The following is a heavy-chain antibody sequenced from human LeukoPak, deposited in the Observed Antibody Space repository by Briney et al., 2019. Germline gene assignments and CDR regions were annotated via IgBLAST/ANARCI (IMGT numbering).Heavy chain of an antibody. CDR1: GFTVSSNY. J-gene: IGHJ4*02. CDR2: IHHSGST. D-gene: IGHD3/OR15-3a*01. V-gene: IGHV4-34*01. CDR3: ARGPPPVGHNDFWTGYSQD. Sequence: GSLRLSCAASGFTVSSNYMSWVRQAPGKGLEWIGEIHHSGSTNYNPSLKSRVSTSVDTSTNQFSLKLNSVTAADTAVYYCARGPPPVGHNDFWTGYSQDWGQGTLVTVSS.